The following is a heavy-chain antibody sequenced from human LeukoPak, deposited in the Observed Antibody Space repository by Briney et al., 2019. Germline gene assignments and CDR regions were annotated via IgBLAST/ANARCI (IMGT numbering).Heavy chain of an antibody. CDR3: ARDDKVIGGAFDC. D-gene: IGHD2-21*01. V-gene: IGHV3-20*04. J-gene: IGHJ4*02. CDR2: ISWNGART. CDR1: GFTLDEYA. Sequence: PGGSLRLSCAVSGFTLDEYAMSGVRQAPRRGVAWVYGISWNGARTGYADSVKGRFTNSRDNAKNSLYLQMNSLRAEDTGVYYCARDDKVIGGAFDCWGQGTLVTVSS.